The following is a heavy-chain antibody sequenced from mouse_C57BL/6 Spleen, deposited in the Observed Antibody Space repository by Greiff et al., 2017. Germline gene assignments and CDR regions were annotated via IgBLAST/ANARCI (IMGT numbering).Heavy chain of an antibody. CDR1: GYTFTDYY. V-gene: IGHV1-76*01. J-gene: IGHJ1*03. D-gene: IGHD2-3*01. CDR3: ARAPDGYYWYFDV. Sequence: QVQLQQSGAELVRPGASVKLSCKASGYTFTDYYINWVKQRPGQGLEWIARIYPGSGNTYYNEKFKGKSTLTVDKSSSTAYMQLSSLTSEDSAVYYCARAPDGYYWYFDVWGTGTTVTVSS. CDR2: IYPGSGNT.